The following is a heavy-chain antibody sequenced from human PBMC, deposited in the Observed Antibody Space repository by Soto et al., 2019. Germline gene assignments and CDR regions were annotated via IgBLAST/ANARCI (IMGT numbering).Heavy chain of an antibody. CDR2: ISGSGDST. CDR1: GFTFSSYA. V-gene: IGHV3-23*01. J-gene: IGHJ4*02. D-gene: IGHD6-6*01. Sequence: GVSLRLSCAASGFTFSSYAMSWVRQAPGKGLEWVSAISGSGDSTYYADSVKGRFTFSRDNPKNTLYLQMNSLRAEDTAVYYCAKDHHPESIAARPVPDYWGQGTLVTVSS. CDR3: AKDHHPESIAARPVPDY.